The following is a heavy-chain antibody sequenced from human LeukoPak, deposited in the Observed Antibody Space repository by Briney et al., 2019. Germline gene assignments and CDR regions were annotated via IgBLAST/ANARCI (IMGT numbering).Heavy chain of an antibody. D-gene: IGHD6-13*01. Sequence: GGSPRLSCITSGFNFLGYNMAWVRQAPGKGLEWLATVTRDGSGTEYIDSVRGRFTISRDNAKNSVYLQMNSLRAEDTAVYFCVTEYWYRFDDWGQGLLLTVSS. CDR1: GFNFLGYN. V-gene: IGHV3-7*01. J-gene: IGHJ4*02. CDR2: VTRDGSGT. CDR3: VTEYWYRFDD.